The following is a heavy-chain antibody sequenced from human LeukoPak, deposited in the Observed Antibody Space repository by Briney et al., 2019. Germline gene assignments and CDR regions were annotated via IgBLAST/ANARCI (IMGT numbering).Heavy chain of an antibody. V-gene: IGHV1-8*01. CDR2: MNPNSGNT. D-gene: IGHD6-13*01. J-gene: IGHJ5*02. Sequence: GASVKVSFKASGYTVTIYDINWVRQATGQGLEWMGWMNPNSGNTGYGQKFQGRVTKTRNTSISTAYMELSSLRSEDTAVCYCAKRRHSSSWYSGGTDWFDPWGQGTLVTVSS. CDR1: GYTVTIYD. CDR3: AKRRHSSSWYSGGTDWFDP.